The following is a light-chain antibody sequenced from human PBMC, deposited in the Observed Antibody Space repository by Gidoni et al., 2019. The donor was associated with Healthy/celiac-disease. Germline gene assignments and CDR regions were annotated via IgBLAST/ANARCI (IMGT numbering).Light chain of an antibody. V-gene: IGLV2-8*01. CDR2: EVI. CDR1: SSDVGGYNY. CDR3: SSYAGSDNSYV. Sequence: QSALTQPPSASGSPGQSVTISCTGTSSDVGGYNYVSWYQQHPGKAPKLMIYEVIKRPSGVPDRFSGSKSGNTASLTVSGLQAEDEADYYCSSYAGSDNSYVFGTGTKVTVL. J-gene: IGLJ1*01.